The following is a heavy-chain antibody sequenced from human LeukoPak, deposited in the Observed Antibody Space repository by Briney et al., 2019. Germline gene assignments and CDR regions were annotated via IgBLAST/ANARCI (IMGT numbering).Heavy chain of an antibody. CDR3: ATWTYYYMDV. Sequence: SETLSLTCTVSGGSISTYYWNWIRQPPGKGLEWIGYIYYSGRTNYNPSLKSRVSISIDTSKNQFSLKLTSVTAADTAVYYCATWTYYYMDVWGKGTTVTISS. CDR1: GGSISTYY. J-gene: IGHJ6*03. D-gene: IGHD3/OR15-3a*01. V-gene: IGHV4-59*12. CDR2: IYYSGRT.